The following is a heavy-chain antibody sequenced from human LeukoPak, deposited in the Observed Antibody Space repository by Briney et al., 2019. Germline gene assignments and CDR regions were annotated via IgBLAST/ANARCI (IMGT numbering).Heavy chain of an antibody. V-gene: IGHV4-59*12. CDR3: ARWEEDSSGYYRTDY. CDR1: GGSISSYY. J-gene: IGHJ4*02. Sequence: SETLSLTCTVSGGSISSYYWSWIRQPPGKGLEWIGYISYSGTTNYNPSLKSRVTISVDTSKNQFSLKLSSVTAADTAVYYCARWEEDSSGYYRTDYWGQGTLVTVSS. D-gene: IGHD3-22*01. CDR2: ISYSGTT.